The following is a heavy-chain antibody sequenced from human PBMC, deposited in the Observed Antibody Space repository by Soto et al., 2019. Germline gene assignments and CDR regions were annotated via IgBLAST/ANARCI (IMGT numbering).Heavy chain of an antibody. Sequence: SETLSLTCAVYGGSFSGYYWSWIRQPPGKGLEWIGEINHSGSTNYNPSLKSRVTISVDTSKNQFSLKLSSVTAADTAVYYCARCIQIVLMVYAIPNWLAPWGQGTLVTVSS. CDR2: INHSGST. CDR1: GGSFSGYY. J-gene: IGHJ5*02. V-gene: IGHV4-34*01. D-gene: IGHD2-8*01. CDR3: ARCIQIVLMVYAIPNWLAP.